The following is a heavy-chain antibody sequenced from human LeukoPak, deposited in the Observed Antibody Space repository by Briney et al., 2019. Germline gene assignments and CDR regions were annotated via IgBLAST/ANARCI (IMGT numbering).Heavy chain of an antibody. V-gene: IGHV1-18*01. CDR3: ARNDNSYGYVHWFDP. CDR1: GYTFTSYG. D-gene: IGHD5-18*01. Sequence: ASVKVSCKASGYTFTSYGVSWVRQAPGQGLEWMGWISAYNGNTNYAQKLQGRVTMTRDMSTSTVYMELSSLRSEDTAVYYCARNDNSYGYVHWFDPWGQGTLVTVSS. CDR2: ISAYNGNT. J-gene: IGHJ5*02.